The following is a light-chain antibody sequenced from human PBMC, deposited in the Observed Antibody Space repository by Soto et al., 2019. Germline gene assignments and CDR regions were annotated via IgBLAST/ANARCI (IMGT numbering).Light chain of an antibody. CDR3: GSYGGSNNLRV. CDR2: EVD. J-gene: IGLJ3*02. Sequence: QSVLTQPPSASGSPGQSVTISCTATSSDFGGYNYVSWYQQHPGKAPKLLIYEVDKRPSGVPDRFSGSKSGDTASLTVSGLQAEDEAEDYCGSYGGSNNLRVFGGGTKLTVL. CDR1: SSDFGGYNY. V-gene: IGLV2-8*01.